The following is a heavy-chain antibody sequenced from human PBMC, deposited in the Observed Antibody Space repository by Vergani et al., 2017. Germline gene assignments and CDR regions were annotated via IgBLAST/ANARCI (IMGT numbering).Heavy chain of an antibody. D-gene: IGHD1-1*01. Sequence: QVQLVESGGGVVQPGRSLRLSCAASGFTFSSYGMHWVRQAPGKGLEWVAVIWYDGSNKYYADSVKGRFTISRDNSKNTLYLQMNSLRAEDTAVYYCARDRGNWREPLDYWGQGTLVTVSS. V-gene: IGHV3-33*01. J-gene: IGHJ4*02. CDR2: IWYDGSNK. CDR1: GFTFSSYG. CDR3: ARDRGNWREPLDY.